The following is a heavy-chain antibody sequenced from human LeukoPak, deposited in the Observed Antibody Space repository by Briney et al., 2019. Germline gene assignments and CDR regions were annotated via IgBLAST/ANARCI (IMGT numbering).Heavy chain of an antibody. CDR3: ARDEPTVTTGPPVGS. J-gene: IGHJ4*02. Sequence: GGSLRLSCAASGFTFYSYWMHWVRQAPGKGLVWVSCINGDGSTSNYADSVKGRFTLSRDNAKNTLYLQMHSLRAEDTAVYYCARDEPTVTTGPPVGSWGQGTLVTVSS. CDR1: GFTFYSYW. D-gene: IGHD4-17*01. V-gene: IGHV3-74*01. CDR2: INGDGSTS.